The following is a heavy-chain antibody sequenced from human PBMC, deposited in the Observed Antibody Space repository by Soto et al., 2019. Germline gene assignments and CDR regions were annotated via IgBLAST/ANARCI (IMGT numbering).Heavy chain of an antibody. D-gene: IGHD2-21*01. V-gene: IGHV3-11*06. CDR2: ISPKSTYR. J-gene: IGHJ4*02. CDR1: GFPFSDYY. CDR3: VRGGGGGLFEH. Sequence: GGSLRLSCPTSGFPFSDYYMSWIRQAPGKGLEWLSHISPKSTYRNYADSVKGRFTISRDNTKSSLFLQMNSLGVEDTAVYYCVRGGGGGLFEHWGQGVLVTVSS.